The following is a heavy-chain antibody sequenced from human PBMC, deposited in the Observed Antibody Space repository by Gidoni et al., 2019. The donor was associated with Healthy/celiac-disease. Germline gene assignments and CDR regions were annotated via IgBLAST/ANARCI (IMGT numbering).Heavy chain of an antibody. Sequence: QVQLVQSGAEVTKPGSSVKVSFKASGGTFSSYAISWVRQAPGQGLEWMGGIIPIFGTANYAQKFQGRVTITADESTSTAYMELSSLRSEDTAVYYCASQYIAAVSHTRRFDPWGQGTLVTVSS. D-gene: IGHD6-6*01. CDR2: IIPIFGTA. CDR3: ASQYIAAVSHTRRFDP. CDR1: GGTFSSYA. V-gene: IGHV1-69*01. J-gene: IGHJ5*02.